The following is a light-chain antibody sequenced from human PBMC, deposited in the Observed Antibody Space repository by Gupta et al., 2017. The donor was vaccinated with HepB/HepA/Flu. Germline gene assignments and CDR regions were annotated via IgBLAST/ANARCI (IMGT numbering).Light chain of an antibody. CDR2: QAS. J-gene: IGKJ2*04. V-gene: IGKV1-5*03. Sequence: DVQMTQSPSPLSASVGDRVTITCRASQNLHNWVAWYQQRPGKAPKLLIYQASSLESGVPSRFSGSGSGKEFTLTISSLQPDDFATYYGLQYNTDCSFGQGTKLEIK. CDR1: QNLHNW. CDR3: LQYNTDCS.